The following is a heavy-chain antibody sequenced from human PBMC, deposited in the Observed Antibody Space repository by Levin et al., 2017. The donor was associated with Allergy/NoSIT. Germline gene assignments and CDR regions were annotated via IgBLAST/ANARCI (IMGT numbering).Heavy chain of an antibody. D-gene: IGHD2-2*01. CDR3: ARDALGYCSSTSCYVGYYFDY. Sequence: GGSLRLSCAASGFTFSSYEMNWVRQAPGKGLEWVSYISSSGSTIYYADSVKGRFTISRDNAKNSLYLQMNSLRAEDTAVYYCARDALGYCSSTSCYVGYYFDYWGQGTLVTVSS. J-gene: IGHJ4*02. CDR1: GFTFSSYE. CDR2: ISSSGSTI. V-gene: IGHV3-48*03.